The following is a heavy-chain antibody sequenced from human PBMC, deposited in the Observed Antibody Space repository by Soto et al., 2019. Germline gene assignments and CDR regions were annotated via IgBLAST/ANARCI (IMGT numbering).Heavy chain of an antibody. V-gene: IGHV4-59*01. J-gene: IGHJ5*02. CDR3: ASHRRNWFDP. D-gene: IGHD3-22*01. Sequence: KPSETLSLTCTVSGGSISSYYWSWIRQPPGKGLEWIGYIYYSGSTNYNPSLKSRVTISVDTSKNQFSLKLSSVTAADTAVYYCASHRRNWFDPWGQGTLVTVSS. CDR1: GGSISSYY. CDR2: IYYSGST.